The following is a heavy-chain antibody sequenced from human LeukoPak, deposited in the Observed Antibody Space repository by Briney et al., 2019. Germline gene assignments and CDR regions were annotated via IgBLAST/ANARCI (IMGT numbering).Heavy chain of an antibody. CDR2: IYYSGTT. CDR1: GQSISGGYY. CDR3: ARDSSWSYYYGMDV. Sequence: PSETLSLTCTVTGQSISGGYYWVWIRQPPGKGLEWISSIYYSGTTYYQSSLKSRVIISVDTSKSQFSLRLNSVTAADTAIYYCARDSSWSYYYGMDVWGQGTTVTVSS. V-gene: IGHV4-38-2*02. D-gene: IGHD3-10*01. J-gene: IGHJ6*02.